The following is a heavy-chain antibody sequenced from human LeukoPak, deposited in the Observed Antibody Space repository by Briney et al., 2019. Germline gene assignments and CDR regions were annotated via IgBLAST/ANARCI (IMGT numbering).Heavy chain of an antibody. V-gene: IGHV3-30*09. J-gene: IGHJ6*03. D-gene: IGHD1-1*01. Sequence: GGSLRLSCAASGFTFSSSAMSWVRQAPGKGLEWVAVISYDGSNKYYADSVKGRFAISRDNSKNTLYLQMNSLRAEDTAVYYCAKDLRTGYYYYMDVWSKGTTVTISS. CDR3: AKDLRTGYYYYMDV. CDR1: GFTFSSSA. CDR2: ISYDGSNK.